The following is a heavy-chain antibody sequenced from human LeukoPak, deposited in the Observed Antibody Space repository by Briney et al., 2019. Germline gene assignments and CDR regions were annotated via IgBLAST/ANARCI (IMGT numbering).Heavy chain of an antibody. CDR2: IYYSGST. Sequence: SETLSLTCTVSGGSISSYYWSLIRQPPGKGLEWIGYIYYSGSTNYNPSLKSRVTISVDTSKNTAVYYCARGDYYDSSSYPLSFDYWGQGTLVTVSS. D-gene: IGHD3-22*01. V-gene: IGHV4-59*01. CDR3: SFDY. J-gene: IGHJ4*02. CDR1: GGSISSYY.